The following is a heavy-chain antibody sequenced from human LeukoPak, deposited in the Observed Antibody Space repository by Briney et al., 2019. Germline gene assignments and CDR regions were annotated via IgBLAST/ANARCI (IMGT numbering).Heavy chain of an antibody. CDR2: INSDGSST. CDR3: ARGGDGTVAPSVLRH. Sequence: PGGSLRLSCVASGFTFSGCWMHWVRQVPGKGLVWVSRINSDGSSTRYADSVKGRFTISRDNAKNTLYLQMNSLRAADTAVYYCARGGDGTVAPSVLRHWGQGTLVTVSS. D-gene: IGHD2-15*01. J-gene: IGHJ1*01. CDR1: GFTFSGCW. V-gene: IGHV3-74*01.